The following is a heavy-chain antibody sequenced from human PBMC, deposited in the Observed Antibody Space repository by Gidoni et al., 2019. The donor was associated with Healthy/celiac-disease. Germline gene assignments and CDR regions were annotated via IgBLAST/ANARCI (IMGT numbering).Heavy chain of an antibody. CDR2: TSYRTKWYN. CDR1: GDSVSRNTTA. CDR3: ARGGSYRGYYYYMDV. V-gene: IGHV6-1*01. J-gene: IGHJ6*03. D-gene: IGHD1-26*01. Sequence: VQLQQSGPGLLQPSHTLPLTCAISGDSVSRNTTAWNWLRQSPSRGLEWLGRTSYRTKWYNDYAVSVKSRITINPDTSKNQFSLQLNSVTPEDTAVYYCARGGSYRGYYYYMDVWGKGTTVTVSS.